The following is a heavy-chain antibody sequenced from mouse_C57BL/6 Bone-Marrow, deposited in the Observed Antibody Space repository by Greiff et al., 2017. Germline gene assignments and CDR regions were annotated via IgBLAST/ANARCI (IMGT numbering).Heavy chain of an antibody. CDR1: GYTFTSYW. CDR2: IDPNSGGT. CDR3: ARWGRLRGGFAY. Sequence: VQLQQPGAELVKPGASVKLSCKASGYTFTSYWMHWVKQRPGRGREWIGRIDPNSGGTKYNEKFKSKATLTVDKPSSTAYMQLSSLTSEDSAVYYCARWGRLRGGFAYWGQGTLVTVSA. J-gene: IGHJ3*01. V-gene: IGHV1-72*01. D-gene: IGHD2-4*01.